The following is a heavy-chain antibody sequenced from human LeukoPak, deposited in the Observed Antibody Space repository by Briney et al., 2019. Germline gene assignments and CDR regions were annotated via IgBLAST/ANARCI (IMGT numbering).Heavy chain of an antibody. Sequence: PSETLSLTCAVYGGSFSGYYWSWIRQPPGKGLEWIGEINHSGSTNYNPSLKSRVTISVDTSKNQFSLKLSSVTAADTAVYYCARSLAGTDDYWGQGTLVTVSS. J-gene: IGHJ4*02. CDR1: GGSFSGYY. D-gene: IGHD6-19*01. CDR2: INHSGST. CDR3: ARSLAGTDDY. V-gene: IGHV4-34*01.